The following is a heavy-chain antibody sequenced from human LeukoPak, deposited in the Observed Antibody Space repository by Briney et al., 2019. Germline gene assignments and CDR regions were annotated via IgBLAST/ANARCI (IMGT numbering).Heavy chain of an antibody. V-gene: IGHV1-2*02. CDR2: INPNSGGT. CDR3: ARHYGNGILTESGFDP. CDR1: GYTFTGYY. Sequence: GASVKVSCKASGYTFTGYYIHWVRQAPGQGLEWVGWINPNSGGTNYAQKFQNRVTMTRDTSISTAYMELGRLRSDDTAVYYCARHYGNGILTESGFDPWGQGTLVTVSS. D-gene: IGHD3-9*01. J-gene: IGHJ5*02.